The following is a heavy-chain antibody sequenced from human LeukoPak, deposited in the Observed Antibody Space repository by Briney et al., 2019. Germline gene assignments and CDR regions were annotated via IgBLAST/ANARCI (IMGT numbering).Heavy chain of an antibody. CDR1: GFTFSSYS. J-gene: IGHJ4*02. CDR3: ARDWPNYCSSTSCYPFDY. D-gene: IGHD2-2*01. V-gene: IGHV3-21*01. CDR2: ISSSSSYI. Sequence: PGGSLRLSCAASGFTFSSYSMNWVRQAPGKGLEWVSSISSSSSYIYYADSVKGRFTISRDNAKNSLYLQMNSLRAEDTAVYYCARDWPNYCSSTSCYPFDYWCQGTLVTVSS.